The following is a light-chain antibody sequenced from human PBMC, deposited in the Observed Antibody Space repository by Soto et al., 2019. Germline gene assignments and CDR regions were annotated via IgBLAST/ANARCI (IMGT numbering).Light chain of an antibody. CDR3: QQYDHLPFT. CDR1: QDISNY. CDR2: DAS. J-gene: IGKJ3*01. V-gene: IGKV1-33*01. Sequence: DIQMTQSPSSLSASVRDRVTITCQASQDISNYLNWYQQKPGKAPKLLICDASNLEPGVPSRFSGSGSGTDFTFTISSLQPEDIETYYCQQYDHLPFTFGPGTKVDI.